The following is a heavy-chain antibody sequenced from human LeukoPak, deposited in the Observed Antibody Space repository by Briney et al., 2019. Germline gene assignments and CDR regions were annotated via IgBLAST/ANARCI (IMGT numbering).Heavy chain of an antibody. CDR3: ARHGVAVAGAPYNWFDP. D-gene: IGHD6-19*01. CDR2: IFYSGST. V-gene: IGHV4-39*01. CDR1: GGSISSGVYY. Sequence: SSETLSLTCAVSGGSISSGVYYWGWIRQPPGKGLEWIGSIFYSGSTFYNPSLKSRVTISVDSSKNQFSLKVNSVTAADTAVYYCARHGVAVAGAPYNWFDPWGQGTLVTVSS. J-gene: IGHJ5*02.